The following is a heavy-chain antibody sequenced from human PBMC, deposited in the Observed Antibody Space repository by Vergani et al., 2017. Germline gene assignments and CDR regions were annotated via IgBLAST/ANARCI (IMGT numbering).Heavy chain of an antibody. J-gene: IGHJ4*02. V-gene: IGHV3-30*18. Sequence: QVQLVESGGGLVKPGGSLRLSCAASGFTFSDYYMSWIRQAPGKGLEWVAVISYDGSNKYYADSVKGRFTISRDNSKNTLYLQMNSLRAEDTAVYYCAKEALSQWLVPGYWGQGTLVTVSS. CDR3: AKEALSQWLVPGY. CDR2: ISYDGSNK. CDR1: GFTFSDYY. D-gene: IGHD6-19*01.